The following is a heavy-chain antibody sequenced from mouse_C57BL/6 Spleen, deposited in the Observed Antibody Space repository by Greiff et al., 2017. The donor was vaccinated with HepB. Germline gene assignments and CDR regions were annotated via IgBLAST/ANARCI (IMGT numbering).Heavy chain of an antibody. V-gene: IGHV5-6*01. J-gene: IGHJ1*03. CDR3: ARGDFDV. CDR1: GFTFSSYG. Sequence: EVQLVESGGDLVKPGGSLKLSCAASGFTFSSYGMSWVRQTPDKRLEWVATISSGGSYTYYPDSVKGRFTISRDNAKNTLYLQMSSLKSEDTAMYYCARGDFDVWGTGTTVTVAS. CDR2: ISSGGSYT.